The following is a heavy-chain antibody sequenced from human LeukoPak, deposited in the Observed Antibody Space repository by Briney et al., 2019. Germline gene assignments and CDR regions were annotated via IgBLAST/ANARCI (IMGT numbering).Heavy chain of an antibody. J-gene: IGHJ4*02. Sequence: GGSLRLSCAASGFTFSSYSMNWVRQAPGKGLEWVSSISSSSSYIYYADSVKGRFTISRDNAKNSLYLQMNSLRAEDTAVYYCARATGSIAVAGTPLYYFDYWGQGALVTVSS. D-gene: IGHD6-19*01. CDR2: ISSSSSYI. V-gene: IGHV3-21*01. CDR1: GFTFSSYS. CDR3: ARATGSIAVAGTPLYYFDY.